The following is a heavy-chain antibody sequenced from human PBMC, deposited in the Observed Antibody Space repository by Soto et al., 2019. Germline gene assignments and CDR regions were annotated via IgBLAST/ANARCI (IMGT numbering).Heavy chain of an antibody. Sequence: EVQLLESGGGLVQPGGSLRLSCAASGFTFSSYAMSWVRQAPGKGLEWFSTISGSGGSTYYADSVKGRFTISRDNSKNTLYLQMNSLRAEDMAVYYCAKDQDYYGSGSYWAYGMDVWGQGTTVTVSS. CDR2: ISGSGGST. CDR3: AKDQDYYGSGSYWAYGMDV. J-gene: IGHJ6*02. V-gene: IGHV3-23*01. CDR1: GFTFSSYA. D-gene: IGHD3-10*01.